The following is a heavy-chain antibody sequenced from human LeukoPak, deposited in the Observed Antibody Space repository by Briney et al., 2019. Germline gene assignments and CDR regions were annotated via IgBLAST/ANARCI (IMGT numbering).Heavy chain of an antibody. J-gene: IGHJ6*03. CDR3: AKLQGYCSGGSCYGPYYYYYYMDV. Sequence: ASVKVSCKASGYTFTGYYMHWVRQAPGQGLEWMGWINPNSGGTNYAQKFQGRVTMTRDTSISTAYMELSRLRSDDTAVYYCAKLQGYCSGGSCYGPYYYYYYMDVWGKGTTVTVSS. CDR2: INPNSGGT. D-gene: IGHD2-15*01. CDR1: GYTFTGYY. V-gene: IGHV1-2*02.